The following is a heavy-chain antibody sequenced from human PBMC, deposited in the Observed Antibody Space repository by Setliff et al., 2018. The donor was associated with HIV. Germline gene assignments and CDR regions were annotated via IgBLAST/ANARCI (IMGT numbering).Heavy chain of an antibody. CDR2: INPGGST. CDR1: GESFSGYY. Sequence: PSETLSLTCTVYGESFSGYYWSWIRQTPGEGLEWIGEINPGGSTGYNPSLKIRVTISLDTSKKQFSLRMTSVTAADTGLYYCARATATGYYFDSWGQGTLVTVSS. J-gene: IGHJ4*02. V-gene: IGHV4-34*01. CDR3: ARATATGYYFDS. D-gene: IGHD2-15*01.